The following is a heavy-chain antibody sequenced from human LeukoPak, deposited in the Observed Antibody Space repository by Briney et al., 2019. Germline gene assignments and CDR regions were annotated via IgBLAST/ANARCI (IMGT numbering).Heavy chain of an antibody. CDR1: GFTFSSYA. CDR3: AKSRAGYCSGGSCHNFDY. J-gene: IGHJ4*02. D-gene: IGHD2-15*01. Sequence: GGSLRLSCAASGFTFSSYAMSWVCQAPGKGLEWVSAISGSGGSTYYADSVKGRFTISRDNSKNTLYLQMNSLRAEDTAVYYCAKSRAGYCSGGSCHNFDYWGQGTLVTVSS. CDR2: ISGSGGST. V-gene: IGHV3-23*01.